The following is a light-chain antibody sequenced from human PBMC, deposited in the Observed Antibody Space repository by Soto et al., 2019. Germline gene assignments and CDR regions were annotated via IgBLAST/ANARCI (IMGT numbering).Light chain of an antibody. Sequence: DRVTISCRASETIATYLNWYQQKPGRVPEFLIYGASRLQRWVPSRFTGSGYGINFTLSITNLQPAECATYYCQHFDTYPHTFGQVTNVE. J-gene: IGKJ2*01. CDR1: ETIATY. CDR3: QHFDTYPHT. CDR2: GAS. V-gene: IGKV1-39*01.